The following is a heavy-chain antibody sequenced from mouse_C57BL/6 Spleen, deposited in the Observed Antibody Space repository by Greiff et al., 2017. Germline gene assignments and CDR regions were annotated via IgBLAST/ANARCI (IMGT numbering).Heavy chain of an antibody. Sequence: VQLQESGPELVKPGASVKISCKASGYAFSSSWMNWVKQRPGKGLEWIGRIYPGDGDTNYNGTFKGKATLTADKSSSTAYMQLSSLTSEDSAVYFCAREDGNLYAMDYWGQGTSVTVSS. CDR3: AREDGNLYAMDY. CDR2: IYPGDGDT. D-gene: IGHD2-1*01. V-gene: IGHV1-82*01. CDR1: GYAFSSSW. J-gene: IGHJ4*01.